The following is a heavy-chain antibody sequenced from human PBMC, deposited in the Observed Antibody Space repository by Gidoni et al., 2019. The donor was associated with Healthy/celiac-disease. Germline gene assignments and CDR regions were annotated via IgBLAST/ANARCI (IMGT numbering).Heavy chain of an antibody. CDR3: ARGAVQLELDAFDI. V-gene: IGHV4-59*01. Sequence: QVQLQESGPGLVKPSETLSLTCTVSGGSISSYYWSWIRQPPGKGLEWIGYIYYSGSTNYNPSLKSRVTISVDTSKNQFSLKLSSVTAADTAVYYCARGAVQLELDAFDIWGQGTMVTVSS. CDR1: GGSISSYY. D-gene: IGHD1-1*01. J-gene: IGHJ3*02. CDR2: IYYSGST.